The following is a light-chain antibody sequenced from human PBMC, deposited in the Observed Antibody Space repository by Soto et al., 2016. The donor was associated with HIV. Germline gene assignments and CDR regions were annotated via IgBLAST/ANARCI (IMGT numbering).Light chain of an antibody. Sequence: SYFLTQPPSVSVAPGKTARITCGGNNVGSKSVCWYQQKPGQAPVLVVYDDSERPSGIPERFSGSKSGNTATLTISGVEAGDEADYYCQVWDSSSDQYVFAPGTKVTVL. CDR2: DDS. V-gene: IGLV3-21*03. CDR3: QVWDSSSDQYV. CDR1: NVGSKS. J-gene: IGLJ1*01.